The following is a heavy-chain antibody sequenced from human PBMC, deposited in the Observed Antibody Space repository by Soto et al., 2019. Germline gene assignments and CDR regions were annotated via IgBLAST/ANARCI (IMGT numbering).Heavy chain of an antibody. D-gene: IGHD4-17*01. CDR3: ATETTVTTSFDY. Sequence: GESLKISCKGSGYSFTNYWIGWVRQMPGKGLEWMGVIYPGDSDTRYSPSFQGHVTISADKSISTAYLQWSSLQASDTAMYYCATETTVTTSFDYWGQGTLVTVSS. V-gene: IGHV5-51*01. CDR1: GYSFTNYW. CDR2: IYPGDSDT. J-gene: IGHJ4*02.